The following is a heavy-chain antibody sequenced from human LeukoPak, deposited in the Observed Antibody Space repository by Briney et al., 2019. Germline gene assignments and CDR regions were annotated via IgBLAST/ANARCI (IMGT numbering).Heavy chain of an antibody. J-gene: IGHJ5*02. V-gene: IGHV4-59*01. CDR3: ARRASGWGFNWFDP. D-gene: IGHD6-19*01. CDR1: GGSISSYY. CDR2: IYYSGST. Sequence: SETLSLTCTVSGGSISSYYWSWIRQPPGKGLEWIGYIYYSGSTNYNPSPKSRVTISVDTSKNQFSLKLSSVTAADTAVYYCARRASGWGFNWFDPWGQGTLVTVSS.